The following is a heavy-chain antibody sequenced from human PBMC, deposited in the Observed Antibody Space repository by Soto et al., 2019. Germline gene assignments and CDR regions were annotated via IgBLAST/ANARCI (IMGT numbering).Heavy chain of an antibody. CDR3: ARRRRRSRVFGETDY. Sequence: QLQLQESGPGLVKPSETLSLTCTVSGGSISSSSYYWGWIRQPPGKGLEWIGSIYYSGSTYYNPSLKSRVTISVDTSKNQFSLKLSSVTAADTAVYYCARRRRRSRVFGETDYWGQGTLVTVSS. J-gene: IGHJ4*02. CDR2: IYYSGST. CDR1: GGSISSSSYY. V-gene: IGHV4-39*01. D-gene: IGHD3-16*01.